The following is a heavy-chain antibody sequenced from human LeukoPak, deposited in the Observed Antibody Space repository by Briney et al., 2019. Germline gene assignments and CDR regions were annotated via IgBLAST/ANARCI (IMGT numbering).Heavy chain of an antibody. CDR2: IKSKTDGGTT. Sequence: GGSLRLSCAASGFTSVNAWMSWFRRAPGRGLEWVGRIKSKTDGGTTDYAAPVKGRFTISRDDSKNTLYLQMNSLKTEDTAVYYCTQGLVYWGQGTLVTVSS. V-gene: IGHV3-15*01. D-gene: IGHD2-15*01. J-gene: IGHJ4*02. CDR1: GFTSVNAW. CDR3: TQGLVY.